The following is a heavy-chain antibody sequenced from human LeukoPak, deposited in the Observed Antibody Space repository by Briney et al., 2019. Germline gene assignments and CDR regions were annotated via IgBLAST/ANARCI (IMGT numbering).Heavy chain of an antibody. Sequence: GGSLRLSCAASGFTFSSYSMNWVRQAPGKGLEWVSSISSSSSYIYYADSVKGRFTISRDNAKNSLYLQMNSLRAEDTAVYYCAPYRAGTVGRFDYWGQGTLVTVSS. J-gene: IGHJ4*02. V-gene: IGHV3-21*01. CDR1: GFTFSSYS. CDR2: ISSSSSYI. D-gene: IGHD1-1*01. CDR3: APYRAGTVGRFDY.